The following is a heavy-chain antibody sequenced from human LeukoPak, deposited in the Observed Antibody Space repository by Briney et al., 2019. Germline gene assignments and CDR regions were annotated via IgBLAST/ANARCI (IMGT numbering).Heavy chain of an antibody. D-gene: IGHD3-22*01. CDR1: GGTFSSYA. Sequence: SVKVSCKASGGTFSSYAISWVRQAPGQGLEWMGGIIPIFGTANYAQKFQGRVTITADESTSTAYMELRSLRSDDTAVYYCARSYDSSGYYYYYYYGMDVWGQGTTVTVSS. CDR2: IIPIFGTA. V-gene: IGHV1-69*13. J-gene: IGHJ6*02. CDR3: ARSYDSSGYYYYYYYGMDV.